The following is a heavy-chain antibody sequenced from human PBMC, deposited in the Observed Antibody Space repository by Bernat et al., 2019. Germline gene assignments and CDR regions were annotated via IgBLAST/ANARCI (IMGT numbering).Heavy chain of an antibody. J-gene: IGHJ4*02. CDR1: GFSFSDFY. Sequence: QVQLVESGGGLVKPGGSLRLSCTASGFSFSDFYMSWIRQAPGQGLEWVSFISSSSSYTNYVGSVQGRFTISRDNAKNSLYLQMNSMRAEGTAMYYCARESRQLPIWGLGTLVTVSS. V-gene: IGHV3-11*06. CDR3: ARESRQLPI. D-gene: IGHD2-2*01. CDR2: ISSSSSYT.